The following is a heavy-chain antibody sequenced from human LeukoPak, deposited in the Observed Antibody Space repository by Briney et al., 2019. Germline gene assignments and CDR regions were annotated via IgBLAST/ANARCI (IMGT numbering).Heavy chain of an antibody. CDR2: IRYDGSNK. CDR1: GFTFSSYG. J-gene: IGHJ4*02. CDR3: AKDLVSGVIDY. Sequence: GESLKISCAASGFTFSSYGMHWARQAPGKGLEWVAFIRYDGSNKYYADSVKGRFTISRDNSKNTLYLQMNSLRAEDTAVYYCAKDLVSGVIDYWGQGTLVTVSS. V-gene: IGHV3-30*02. D-gene: IGHD3-10*01.